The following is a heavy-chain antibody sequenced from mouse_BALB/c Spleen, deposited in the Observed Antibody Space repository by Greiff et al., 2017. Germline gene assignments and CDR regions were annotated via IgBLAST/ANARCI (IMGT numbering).Heavy chain of an antibody. CDR2: IRSKSNNYAT. J-gene: IGHJ4*01. D-gene: IGHD1-1*01. CDR3: VRLNYLYYAMDY. CDR1: GFTFNTYA. Sequence: DVHLVESGGGLVQPKGSLKLSCAASGFTFNTYAMNWVRQAPGKGLEWVARIRSKSNNYATYYADSVKDRFTISRDDSQSMLYLQMNNLKTEDTAMYYCVRLNYLYYAMDYWGQGTSVTVSS. V-gene: IGHV10-1*02.